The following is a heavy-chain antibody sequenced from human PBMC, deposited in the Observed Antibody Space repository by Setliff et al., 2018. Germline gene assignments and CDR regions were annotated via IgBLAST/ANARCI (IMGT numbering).Heavy chain of an antibody. CDR1: GGSISSGDYY. V-gene: IGHV4-30-4*08. CDR3: ARGGIAMNHYMDV. Sequence: SETLSLTCTVSGGSISSGDYYWSWIRQPPGKGLEWIGYIYYSGSTYYNPSLKSRVTISVDTSKNQFSLRLSSVTAADTAVYYCARGGIAMNHYMDVWGKGTTVTVSS. J-gene: IGHJ6*03. CDR2: IYYSGST. D-gene: IGHD6-13*01.